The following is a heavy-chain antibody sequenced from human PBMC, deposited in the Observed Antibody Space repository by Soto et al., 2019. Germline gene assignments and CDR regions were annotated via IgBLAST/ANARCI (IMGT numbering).Heavy chain of an antibody. J-gene: IGHJ4*02. CDR1: GFTVSSNY. D-gene: IGHD5-18*01. CDR3: ARAAEDNAMVNPHHFDS. Sequence: GSLRLSCAASGFTVSSNYMSWVRQAPGKGLEWVSVIYSGGSTYYADSVKGRFTISRDNSKNTLYLQMKSLRAEDTAVYYCARAAEDNAMVNPHHFDSWGQGTVVTV. V-gene: IGHV3-53*01. CDR2: IYSGGST.